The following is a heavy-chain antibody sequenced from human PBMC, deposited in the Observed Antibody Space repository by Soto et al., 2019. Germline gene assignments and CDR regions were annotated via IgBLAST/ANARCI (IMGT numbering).Heavy chain of an antibody. CDR1: GFTFSSYE. Sequence: EVQLVESGGGLVQPGGSLRLSCAASGFTFSSYEMNWVRQAPGKGLEWVSYISSSGSTIYYADSVKGRFTISRDNAKNSLYLQMTSLRAEDTAVYYGARYSDYSSHFDYWGQGTLVTVSS. J-gene: IGHJ4*02. D-gene: IGHD4-4*01. CDR2: ISSSGSTI. CDR3: ARYSDYSSHFDY. V-gene: IGHV3-48*03.